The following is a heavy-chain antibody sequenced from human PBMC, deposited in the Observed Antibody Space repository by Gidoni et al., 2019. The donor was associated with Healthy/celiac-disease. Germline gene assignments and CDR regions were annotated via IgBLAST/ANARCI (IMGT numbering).Heavy chain of an antibody. CDR2: ISWNSGSI. V-gene: IGHV3-9*01. J-gene: IGHJ5*02. CDR1: GFTFDDYA. CDR3: AKGGYSNYVGFDP. D-gene: IGHD4-4*01. Sequence: EVQLVESGGGLVQPGRSLRLSCAASGFTFDDYAMHWVRQAPGKGLEWVSGISWNSGSIGYADSVKGRFTISRDNAKNSLYLQMNSLRAEDTALYHCAKGGYSNYVGFDPWGQGTLVTVSS.